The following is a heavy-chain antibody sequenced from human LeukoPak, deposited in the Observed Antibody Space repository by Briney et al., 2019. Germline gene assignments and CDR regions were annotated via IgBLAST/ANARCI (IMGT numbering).Heavy chain of an antibody. J-gene: IGHJ4*02. V-gene: IGHV1-3*01. D-gene: IGHD2-21*02. CDR2: INAGNGNT. Sequence: ASVKVSCTASGYTFTSYAMHWVRQAPGQRLEWMGWINAGNGNTKYSQKFQGRVTITRDTSASTAYMELSSLRSEDTAVYYCARTPRLTAAFDYWGQGTLVTVSS. CDR3: ARTPRLTAAFDY. CDR1: GYTFTSYA.